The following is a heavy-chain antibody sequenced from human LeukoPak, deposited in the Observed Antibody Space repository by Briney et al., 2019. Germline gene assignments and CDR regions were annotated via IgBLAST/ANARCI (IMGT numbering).Heavy chain of an antibody. J-gene: IGHJ4*02. CDR3: ARVGGIVGATMDY. CDR1: GGSFSSYY. CDR2: INHSGSA. D-gene: IGHD1-26*01. Sequence: SETLSLTCAVYGGSFSSYYWSWIRQPPGKGLEWIGEINHSGSANYNPSLKSRVTISVDTSKNQFSLKLSSVTAADTAVYYCARVGGIVGATMDYWGQGTLVTVSS. V-gene: IGHV4-34*01.